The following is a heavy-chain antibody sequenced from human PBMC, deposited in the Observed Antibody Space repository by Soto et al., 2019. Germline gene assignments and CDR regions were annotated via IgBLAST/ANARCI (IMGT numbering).Heavy chain of an antibody. CDR3: AKDDPSGNDILTGYAPNGMDV. D-gene: IGHD3-9*01. Sequence: HPGGSLRLSCAASGFTFSSYGMHWVRQAPGKGLEWVAVISYDGSNKYYADSVKGRFTISRDNSKNTLYLQMNSLRAEDTAVYYCAKDDPSGNDILTGYAPNGMDVWGQGTTVTVSS. V-gene: IGHV3-30*18. J-gene: IGHJ6*02. CDR2: ISYDGSNK. CDR1: GFTFSSYG.